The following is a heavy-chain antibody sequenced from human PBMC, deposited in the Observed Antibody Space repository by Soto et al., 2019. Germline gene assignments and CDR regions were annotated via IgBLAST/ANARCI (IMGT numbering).Heavy chain of an antibody. CDR3: ARVWLRSLDY. D-gene: IGHD5-12*01. CDR1: GGSFSGYY. CDR2: INHSGST. Sequence: SETLSLTCGVYGGSFSGYYWSWIRQPPGKGLEWIGEINHSGSTNYNPSLKSRVTISVDTSKNQFSLKLSSVTAADTAVYYCARVWLRSLDYWGQGTLVTVSS. V-gene: IGHV4-34*01. J-gene: IGHJ4*02.